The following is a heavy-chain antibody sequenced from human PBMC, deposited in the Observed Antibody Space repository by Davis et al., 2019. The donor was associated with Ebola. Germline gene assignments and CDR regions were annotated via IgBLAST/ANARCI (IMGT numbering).Heavy chain of an antibody. CDR2: ISYSGNT. CDR1: GGSISSSSYY. Sequence: MPSETLSLTCTVSGGSISSSSYYWGWIRQPPGKGLEWIGYISYSGNTYYNPSLKSRVTISVDTSENHFSLKLSSVTAADTAVYYCATGAYYGSGYYFDYWGQGTLVTVSS. D-gene: IGHD3-10*01. V-gene: IGHV4-30-4*08. CDR3: ATGAYYGSGYYFDY. J-gene: IGHJ4*02.